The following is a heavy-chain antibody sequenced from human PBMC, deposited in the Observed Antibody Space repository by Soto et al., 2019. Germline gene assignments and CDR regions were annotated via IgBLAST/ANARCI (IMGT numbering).Heavy chain of an antibody. CDR2: INAGNGNT. V-gene: IGHV1-3*01. Sequence: ASVKVSCKASGYTFTSYAMHWVRQAPGQRLEWMGWINAGNGNTKYSQKFQGRVTITRDTSASTAYMELSSLRSEDTAVYYCAREGVDSSGYYYNWFDPWGQGTLVTVSS. CDR1: GYTFTSYA. CDR3: AREGVDSSGYYYNWFDP. D-gene: IGHD3-22*01. J-gene: IGHJ5*02.